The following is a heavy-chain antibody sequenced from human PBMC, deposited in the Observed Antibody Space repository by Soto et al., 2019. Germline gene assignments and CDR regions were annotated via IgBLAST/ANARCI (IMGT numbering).Heavy chain of an antibody. D-gene: IGHD3-22*01. CDR3: ARGRGYYYGRSGYYFDQ. Sequence: SETLSLTCTVSSAPVSSSTYTWGWIRQPPGKGLEWIGSIYYSGSTYYNPSLKSRVTISVDTSRNQFSLKLSSVTAADTAVYYCARGRGYYYGRSGYYFDQWGQGALVTVSS. V-gene: IGHV4-39*07. CDR1: SAPVSSSTYT. J-gene: IGHJ4*02. CDR2: IYYSGST.